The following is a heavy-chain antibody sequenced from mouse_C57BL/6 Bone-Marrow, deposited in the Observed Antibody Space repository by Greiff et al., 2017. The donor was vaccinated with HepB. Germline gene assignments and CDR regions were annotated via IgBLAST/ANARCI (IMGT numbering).Heavy chain of an antibody. CDR3: ASSHYYGSSSHFDY. CDR1: GYTFTDYY. J-gene: IGHJ2*01. D-gene: IGHD1-1*01. Sequence: EVQLQQSGPELVKPGASVKISCKASGYTFTDYYMNWVKQSHGKSLEWIGDINPNNGGTSYNQKFKGKATLTVDKSSSTAYMELRSLTSEDSAVYYCASSHYYGSSSHFDYWGQGTTLTVSS. CDR2: INPNNGGT. V-gene: IGHV1-26*01.